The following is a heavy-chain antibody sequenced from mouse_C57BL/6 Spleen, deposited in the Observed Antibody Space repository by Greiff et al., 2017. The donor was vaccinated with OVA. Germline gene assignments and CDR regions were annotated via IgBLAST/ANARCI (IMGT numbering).Heavy chain of an antibody. CDR1: GYTFTSYW. CDR3: ARGHHYYGSYYEVYFDY. Sequence: QVQLQQPGAELVKPGASVKLSCKASGYTFTSYWMHWVKQRPGRGLEWIGRIDPNSGGTKYNEKFKSKATLTVDKPSSTAYMQLSSLTSEDSAVYYCARGHHYYGSYYEVYFDYWGQCTTLTFSS. D-gene: IGHD1-1*01. CDR2: IDPNSGGT. V-gene: IGHV1-72*01. J-gene: IGHJ2*01.